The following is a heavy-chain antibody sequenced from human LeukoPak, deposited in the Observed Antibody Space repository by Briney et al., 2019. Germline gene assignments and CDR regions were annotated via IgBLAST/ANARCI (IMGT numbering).Heavy chain of an antibody. D-gene: IGHD3-10*01. CDR3: AKGGILLWFGESKGH. J-gene: IGHJ4*02. Sequence: GGSLRLSCAASGFTFRNHAMTWVRQAPGKGLEWVSAISGSGDTPHYADSVKGRFTISRDNSKDTLYLQMNSLRAEDTAVYYCAKGGILLWFGESKGHWGQGTLVTVSS. CDR2: ISGSGDTP. CDR1: GFTFRNHA. V-gene: IGHV3-23*01.